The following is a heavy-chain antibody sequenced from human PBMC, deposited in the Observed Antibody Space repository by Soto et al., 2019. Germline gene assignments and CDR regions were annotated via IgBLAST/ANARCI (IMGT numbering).Heavy chain of an antibody. Sequence: QVQLQQWGAGLLKPSETLSLTCAVYGGSFSGYYWSWIRQPPGKGLEWIGEINHSGSTNYNPSLKSRVTISVDTSKNQFSLKLSSVTAADTAVYYCARGRVRVKNDYGDYFDYWGQGTLVTASS. CDR1: GGSFSGYY. J-gene: IGHJ4*02. CDR3: ARGRVRVKNDYGDYFDY. D-gene: IGHD4-17*01. V-gene: IGHV4-34*01. CDR2: INHSGST.